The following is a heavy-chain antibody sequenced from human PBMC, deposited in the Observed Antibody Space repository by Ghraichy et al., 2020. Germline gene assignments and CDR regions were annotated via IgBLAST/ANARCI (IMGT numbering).Heavy chain of an antibody. Sequence: GGSLRLSCEASGFTFSTYWVTWVRQAPGRGLEWLANIKGDGTERYYADSLKGRFTISRDNAKNSLFPQMDSLRAEDTAVYYCARDSRDRPAVGTFDYWGQGTLVTVSS. V-gene: IGHV3-7*03. J-gene: IGHJ4*02. CDR3: ARDSRDRPAVGTFDY. CDR1: GFTFSTYW. CDR2: IKGDGTER. D-gene: IGHD6-13*01.